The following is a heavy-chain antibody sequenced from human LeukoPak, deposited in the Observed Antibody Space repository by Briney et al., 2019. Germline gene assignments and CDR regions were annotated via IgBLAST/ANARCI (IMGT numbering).Heavy chain of an antibody. CDR2: ISYSGPHM. D-gene: IGHD4-17*01. CDR1: GFAFSRYS. Sequence: GGSLRLSGAASGFAFSRYSMNWVRQAPGKGLEWVSSISYSGPHMFYADSVRGRFTISRDNAENSLFLQMNSLRAEATAVYFCASNDYRDEGIDSWGQGTLVTVSS. V-gene: IGHV3-21*01. CDR3: ASNDYRDEGIDS. J-gene: IGHJ4*02.